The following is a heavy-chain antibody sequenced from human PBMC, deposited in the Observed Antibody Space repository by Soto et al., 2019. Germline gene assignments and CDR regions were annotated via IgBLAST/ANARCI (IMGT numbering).Heavy chain of an antibody. J-gene: IGHJ4*02. CDR1: GGSISSYY. V-gene: IGHV4-59*01. D-gene: IGHD3-9*01. CDR2: IYYSGST. CDR3: ARSHDILTGYSSPHFDY. Sequence: SETLSLTCTVSGGSISSYYWSWIRQPPGKGLECIGYIYYSGSTNYNPSLKSRVTISVDTSKNLFSLKLSSVTAADTAVYYCARSHDILTGYSSPHFDYWGQGTLVTVSS.